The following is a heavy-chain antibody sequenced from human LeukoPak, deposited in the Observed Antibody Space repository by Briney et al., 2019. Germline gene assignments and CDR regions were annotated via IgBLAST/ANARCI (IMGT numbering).Heavy chain of an antibody. Sequence: SETLSLTCTVSGGSNSSSSYYWGWIRQPPGKGLEWIGSIYYSGSTYYNPSLKSRVTISVDTSKNQFSLKLSSVTAADTAVYYCARHWITMIVRIDYWGQGTLVTVSS. V-gene: IGHV4-39*01. CDR1: GGSNSSSSYY. CDR2: IYYSGST. D-gene: IGHD3-22*01. CDR3: ARHWITMIVRIDY. J-gene: IGHJ4*02.